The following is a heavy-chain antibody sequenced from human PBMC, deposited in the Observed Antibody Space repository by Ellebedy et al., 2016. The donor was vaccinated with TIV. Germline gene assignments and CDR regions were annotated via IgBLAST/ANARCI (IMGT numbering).Heavy chain of an antibody. V-gene: IGHV3-7*01. CDR3: ARRGSYGDYAVQVNSWFDT. CDR1: GFSFRSYW. D-gene: IGHD4-17*01. J-gene: IGHJ5*02. CDR2: IYQDGSDQ. Sequence: GGSLRLSCAASGFSFRSYWMSWVRQAPGKELEWVANIYQDGSDQYYADSVKGRFTISRDNANKSLFLQMNSLRVDDTAVYYCARRGSYGDYAVQVNSWFDTWGQGTLVSVSS.